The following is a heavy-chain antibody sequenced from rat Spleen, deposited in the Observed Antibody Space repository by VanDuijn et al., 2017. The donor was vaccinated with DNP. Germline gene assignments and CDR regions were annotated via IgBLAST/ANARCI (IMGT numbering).Heavy chain of an antibody. Sequence: EVQLVESGGGLVQPGRSLRLSCAASGFPFSDYDMAWVRQAPTKGLEWVTTITTSGGTTFYRDSVRGRFTVSRDDAQGNLYLQMDSLRSEDTATYFCTRGGAYYFDYWGQGVMVTVSS. CDR1: GFPFSDYD. CDR3: TRGGAYYFDY. CDR2: ITTSGGTT. D-gene: IGHD5-1*01. V-gene: IGHV5-25*01. J-gene: IGHJ2*01.